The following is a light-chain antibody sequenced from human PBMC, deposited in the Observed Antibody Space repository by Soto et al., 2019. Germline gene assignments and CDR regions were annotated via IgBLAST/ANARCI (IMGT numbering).Light chain of an antibody. V-gene: IGLV1-40*01. CDR1: SSNIGAGYD. Sequence: QSVLTQPPSVSGAPGQRVTISCTGSSSNIGAGYDVHWYQQLPGTAPKLLIYGNTNRPSGVPDRFSGSKSGTPASLAITGLQAEDEADYYCQSYDRSLSAGVFGGGTKVTVL. CDR3: QSYDRSLSAGV. J-gene: IGLJ2*01. CDR2: GNT.